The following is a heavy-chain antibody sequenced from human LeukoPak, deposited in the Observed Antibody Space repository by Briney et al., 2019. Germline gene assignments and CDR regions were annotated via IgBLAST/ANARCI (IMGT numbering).Heavy chain of an antibody. CDR2: ISAYNGNT. CDR1: GYTFTSYG. Sequence: ASVKVSCKASGYTFTSYGISWVRQAPGQGLEWMGWISAYNGNTNYAQKLQGTVTMTTDTSTSTAYMELRSLRSDDTAVYYCARDLQYSYGYSVDYWGQGTLVTVSS. J-gene: IGHJ4*02. D-gene: IGHD5-18*01. V-gene: IGHV1-18*01. CDR3: ARDLQYSYGYSVDY.